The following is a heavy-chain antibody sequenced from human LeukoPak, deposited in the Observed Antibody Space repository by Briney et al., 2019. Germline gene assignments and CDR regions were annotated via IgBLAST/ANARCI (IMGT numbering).Heavy chain of an antibody. D-gene: IGHD6-6*01. V-gene: IGHV3-30-3*01. Sequence: GRSLRLSCAASGFTFSSYAMHWVRQAPGKGLEWVAVISYDGSNKYYADSVKGRFTISRDNAKNSLYLQMNSLRAEDMALYYCGKDNAAYSSSLDYWGQGTLVTVSS. J-gene: IGHJ4*02. CDR3: GKDNAAYSSSLDY. CDR1: GFTFSSYA. CDR2: ISYDGSNK.